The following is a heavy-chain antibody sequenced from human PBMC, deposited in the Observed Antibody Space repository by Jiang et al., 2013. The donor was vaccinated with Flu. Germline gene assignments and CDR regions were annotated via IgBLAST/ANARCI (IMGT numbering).Heavy chain of an antibody. CDR3: ARVVQWLGQLLDY. J-gene: IGHJ4*02. V-gene: IGHV1-69*02. Sequence: GAEVKKPGSSVKVSCKASGGTFSSYTISWVRQAPGQGLEWMGRIIPILGIANYAQKLQGRVTMTTDTSTSTAYMELRSLRSDDTAVYYCARVVQWLGQLLDYWGQGTLVTVSS. CDR2: IIPILGIA. D-gene: IGHD6-19*01. CDR1: GGTFSSYT.